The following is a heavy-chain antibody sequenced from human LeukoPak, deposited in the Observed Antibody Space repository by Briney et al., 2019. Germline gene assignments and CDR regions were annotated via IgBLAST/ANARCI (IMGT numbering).Heavy chain of an antibody. CDR2: IKQDGSEK. J-gene: IGHJ4*02. D-gene: IGHD3-16*01. CDR1: GFTFSSYW. Sequence: PGGSLRLSCAASGFTFSSYWMSWVRQAPGPGLEWVANIKQDGSEKYYVDSVKGRFTISRDNSKSTLYLQMNSLVAEDTALLYCSKSVWELAMTPGGNWGQGTLVIVSS. V-gene: IGHV3-7*01. CDR3: SKSVWELAMTPGGN.